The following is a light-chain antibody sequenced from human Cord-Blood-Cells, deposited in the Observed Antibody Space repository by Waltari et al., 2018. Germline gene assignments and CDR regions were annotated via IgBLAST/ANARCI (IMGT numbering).Light chain of an antibody. CDR2: DAS. CDR3: QQRSNWPPFT. V-gene: IGKV3-11*01. CDR1: QSVSSY. Sequence: EIVLTQSTATLSFSPGERATLSCRASQSVSSYLAWYQQKPGQAPRLLIYDASNRATGIPARFSGSGSGTDFTLTISSLEPEDFAVYYCQQRSNWPPFTFGPGTKVDIK. J-gene: IGKJ3*01.